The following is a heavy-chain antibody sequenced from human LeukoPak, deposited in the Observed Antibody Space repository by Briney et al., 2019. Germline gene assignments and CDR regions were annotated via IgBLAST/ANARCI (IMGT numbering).Heavy chain of an antibody. Sequence: SETLSLTCTVSGGSISSSSYYGGWIRQPPGKGLGWIGSSYYSGSTYYNPSLKSRVTISVDPSKNQFSLQLSSVPAADTAVYYCARSSTLTYYYGSGSTFYWGQGTLVTVSS. D-gene: IGHD3-10*01. J-gene: IGHJ4*02. CDR2: SYYSGST. CDR1: GGSISSSSYY. V-gene: IGHV4-39*01. CDR3: ARSSTLTYYYGSGSTFY.